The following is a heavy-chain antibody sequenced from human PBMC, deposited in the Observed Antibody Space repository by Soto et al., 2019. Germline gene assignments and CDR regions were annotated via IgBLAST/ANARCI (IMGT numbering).Heavy chain of an antibody. V-gene: IGHV4-34*01. CDR1: GGSFSGYY. D-gene: IGHD5-18*01. CDR3: ARGRYSWSY. J-gene: IGHJ4*02. Sequence: SETLSLTCAVYGGSFSGYYWSWIRQPPGKGLEWIGEINHSGSTNYNPSLKSRVTISVDTSKNQFSLKLSSVTAADTAVYYCARGRYSWSYWGQGTLVTVS. CDR2: INHSGST.